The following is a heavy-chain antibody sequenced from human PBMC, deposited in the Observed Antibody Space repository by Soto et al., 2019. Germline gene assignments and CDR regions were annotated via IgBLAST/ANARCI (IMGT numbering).Heavy chain of an antibody. CDR1: GYTFTSYY. D-gene: IGHD2-2*01. CDR2: INPSGGST. Sequence: ASVKVSCKASGYTFTSYYMHWVRQAPGQGLEWMGIINPSGGSTSYAQKFQGRVTMTRDTSTSTVYMELSSLRSEDTAVYYCARVVVPAAEYYYYYGMDVWGQGTTVTVSS. CDR3: ARVVVPAAEYYYYYGMDV. J-gene: IGHJ6*02. V-gene: IGHV1-46*03.